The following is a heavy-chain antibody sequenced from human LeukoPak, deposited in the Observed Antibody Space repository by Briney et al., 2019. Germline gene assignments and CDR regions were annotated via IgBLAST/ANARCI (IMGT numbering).Heavy chain of an antibody. Sequence: SETLSLTCTVSGGSISSHYWSWIRQPPGKGLEWIGYIYYSGSTNYNPSLKSRVTISVDTSRSQLSLKLTSVTAADTAVFCARLGSYHDFWGQGALVTVSS. J-gene: IGHJ4*02. CDR2: IYYSGST. D-gene: IGHD1-26*01. CDR1: GGSISSHY. CDR3: ARLGSYHDF. V-gene: IGHV4-59*08.